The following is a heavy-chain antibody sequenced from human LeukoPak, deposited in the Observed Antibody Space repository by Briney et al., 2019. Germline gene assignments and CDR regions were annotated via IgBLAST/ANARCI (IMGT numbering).Heavy chain of an antibody. V-gene: IGHV3-66*01. CDR1: GFTVSSYS. CDR2: IYSGGST. J-gene: IGHJ4*02. D-gene: IGHD2-21*01. Sequence: QPGGSLRLSCAASGFTVSSYSMSWVRQAPGKGLGWVSLIYSGGSTYYADSVKGRFTISRDNSKNTVYLQMNSLRAEDTAVYYCARNIPVTRWGYWGQGTLVTVSS. CDR3: ARNIPVTRWGY.